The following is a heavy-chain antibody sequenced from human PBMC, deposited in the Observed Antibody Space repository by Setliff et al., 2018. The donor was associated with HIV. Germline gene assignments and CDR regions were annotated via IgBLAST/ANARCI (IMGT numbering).Heavy chain of an antibody. Sequence: PGGSLRLSCAASGFTFSNYWMSWVRQAPGKGLEWVASIKLDGNEKYYVDSVKGRFTISRDDLKNSLYLQMNSLRAEDTALYYCTRGSHLPYFDLWGRGTLVTVSS. CDR3: TRGSHLPYFDL. CDR1: GFTFSNYW. J-gene: IGHJ2*01. V-gene: IGHV3-7*03. CDR2: IKLDGNEK. D-gene: IGHD3-3*02.